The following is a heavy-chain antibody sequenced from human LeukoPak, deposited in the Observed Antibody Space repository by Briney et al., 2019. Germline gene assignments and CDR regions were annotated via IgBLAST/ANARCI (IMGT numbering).Heavy chain of an antibody. V-gene: IGHV1-69*05. Sequence: SVKVSCKASGGTFSSYAISWVRQAPGQGLEWMGGIIPIFGTANYAQKFQGRVTITTDESTSTAYMELSSLRSEDTAVYYCAISYCSGGSCYSGLIDYWGQGTLVTVFS. CDR2: IIPIFGTA. J-gene: IGHJ4*02. D-gene: IGHD2-15*01. CDR1: GGTFSSYA. CDR3: AISYCSGGSCYSGLIDY.